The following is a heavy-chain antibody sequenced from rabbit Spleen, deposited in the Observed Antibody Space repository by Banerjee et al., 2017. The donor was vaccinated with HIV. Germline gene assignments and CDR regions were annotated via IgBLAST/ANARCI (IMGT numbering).Heavy chain of an antibody. J-gene: IGHJ4*01. D-gene: IGHD2-1*01. CDR1: AFSFSSSYY. Sequence: QEQLVESGGGLVKPEGSLTLTCKASAFSFSSSYYMWWVRQAPGKGLEWIACIGAGSSGSTYYASWAKGRFTISKTSSTTVTLQMTSLTAADTATYFCARSYAAYGGYVDLWGQGTLVTVS. CDR3: ARSYAAYGGYVDL. V-gene: IGHV1S45*01. CDR2: IGAGSSGST.